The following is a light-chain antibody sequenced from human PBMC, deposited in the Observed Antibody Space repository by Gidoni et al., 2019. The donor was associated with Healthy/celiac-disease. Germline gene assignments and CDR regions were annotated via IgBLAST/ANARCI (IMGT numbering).Light chain of an antibody. V-gene: IGKV3-20*01. CDR2: GAS. Sequence: EIVLTQSPGTLSLSPGERANLSCRASQSVSSSDLAWYQQKPGQAPRLLIYGASSRATGIPDRFSGSGSGTDFTLTISRLEPEDFAVYYCQQYGSSLRTFGQGTKVEIK. J-gene: IGKJ1*01. CDR3: QQYGSSLRT. CDR1: QSVSSSD.